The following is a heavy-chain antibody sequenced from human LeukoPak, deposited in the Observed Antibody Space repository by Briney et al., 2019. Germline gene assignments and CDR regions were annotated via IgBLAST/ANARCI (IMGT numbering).Heavy chain of an antibody. J-gene: IGHJ4*02. D-gene: IGHD5-18*01. CDR2: IYYSGST. Sequence: SGTLSLTCTVSGGSISSYYWSWIRQPAGKGLEWIGYIYYSGSTNYNPSLKSRVTISVDTSKNQFSLKLSSVTAADTAVYYCARARDTAVDYWGQGTLVTVSS. CDR1: GGSISSYY. CDR3: ARARDTAVDY. V-gene: IGHV4-59*01.